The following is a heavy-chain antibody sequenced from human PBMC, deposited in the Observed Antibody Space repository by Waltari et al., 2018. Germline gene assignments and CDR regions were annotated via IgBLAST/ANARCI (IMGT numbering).Heavy chain of an antibody. CDR1: GYTFTGYY. Sequence: QVQLVQSGAEVKKPGASVKVSCKASGYTFTGYYMHWVRQAPGQGLEWMGWIKPNSGGTNYAQKFQGRVTMTRDTSISTAYMELSRLRSDDTAVYYCARMYYDILTGSGAFDIWGQGTMVTVSS. CDR3: ARMYYDILTGSGAFDI. V-gene: IGHV1-2*02. CDR2: IKPNSGGT. J-gene: IGHJ3*02. D-gene: IGHD3-9*01.